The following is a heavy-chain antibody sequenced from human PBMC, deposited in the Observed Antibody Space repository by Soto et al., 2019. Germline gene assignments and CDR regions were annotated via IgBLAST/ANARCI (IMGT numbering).Heavy chain of an antibody. J-gene: IGHJ6*02. CDR2: ISAYNGNT. D-gene: IGHD5-12*01. Sequence: VSVKVSCKASGYTFTSYGISWVRQAPGQGLEWMGWISAYNGNTNYAQKLQGRVTMTTDTSTSTAYMELRSLRSDDTAVYYCARNSAATSYYYYGMDVWGQGTTVTVSS. CDR3: ARNSAATSYYYYGMDV. V-gene: IGHV1-18*01. CDR1: GYTFTSYG.